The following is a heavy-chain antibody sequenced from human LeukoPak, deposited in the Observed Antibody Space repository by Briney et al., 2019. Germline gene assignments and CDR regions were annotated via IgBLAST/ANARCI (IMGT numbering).Heavy chain of an antibody. V-gene: IGHV3-66*04. D-gene: IGHD4-17*01. CDR1: GFTVNSNY. Sequence: GGSLRLSCAVSGFTVNSNYMNWVRQAPGKGLEWVSVIYSGTSTYYADSVQGRFTISRDNAKNTLYLQMNSLRAEDTAVYYCARQVYGDYVGSWGQGTLVTVSS. CDR3: ARQVYGDYVGS. CDR2: IYSGTST. J-gene: IGHJ4*02.